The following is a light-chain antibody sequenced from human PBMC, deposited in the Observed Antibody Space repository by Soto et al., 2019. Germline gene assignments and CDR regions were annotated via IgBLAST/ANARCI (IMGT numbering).Light chain of an antibody. Sequence: VMTQSPATLSVSPGESATLSCRASLTVSSDLAWFQQKPGQAPRLLIYDASTRATGIAARFSGSGSGTEFTLTISTLQPEDFAVYYCQQHNRWPHTFDQGTKLEIK. CDR3: QQHNRWPHT. J-gene: IGKJ2*01. CDR2: DAS. V-gene: IGKV3-15*01. CDR1: LTVSSD.